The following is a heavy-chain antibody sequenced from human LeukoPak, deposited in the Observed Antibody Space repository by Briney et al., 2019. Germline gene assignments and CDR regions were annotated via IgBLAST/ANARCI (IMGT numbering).Heavy chain of an antibody. CDR1: GFTFSSYA. V-gene: IGHV3-23*01. CDR2: ISGSGSNI. Sequence: GGSLRLSCAASGFTFSSYAMSWVRHAPGKGLEWASGISGSGSNIYYLDSVKGRFTISRDNSRNTLYLQMISLRGDDTALYYCARRRDGSNSGAFDIWGQGTMVTVFS. CDR3: ARRRDGSNSGAFDI. D-gene: IGHD5-24*01. J-gene: IGHJ3*02.